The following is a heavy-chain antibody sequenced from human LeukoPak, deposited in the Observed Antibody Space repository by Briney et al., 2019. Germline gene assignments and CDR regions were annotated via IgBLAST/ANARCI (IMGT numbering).Heavy chain of an antibody. V-gene: IGHV1-18*01. CDR3: ARDSVVAGYSQYYYYYMDV. J-gene: IGHJ6*03. D-gene: IGHD6-19*01. CDR2: ISAYNGNT. Sequence: EASVKVSCKASGYTFSRYVMNWVRQAPGQGLEWMGWISAYNGNTNYAQKLQGRVTMTTDTSTSTAYMELRSLRSDDTAVYYCARDSVVAGYSQYYYYYMDVWGKGTTVTISS. CDR1: GYTFSRYV.